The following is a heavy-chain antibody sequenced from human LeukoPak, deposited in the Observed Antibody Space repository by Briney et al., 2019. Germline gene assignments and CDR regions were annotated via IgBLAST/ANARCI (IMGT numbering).Heavy chain of an antibody. J-gene: IGHJ4*02. V-gene: IGHV4-59*01. Sequence: PSETLSLTCTVSGGSISSYYWSWIRQPPGKGLEWIGYIYYSGSTNYNPSLKSRVTISVDTSKNQFSLKLSSVTAADTAVYYCGGTMVRGVILTQDLYTLDYWGQGTLVTVSS. CDR3: GGTMVRGVILTQDLYTLDY. CDR2: IYYSGST. CDR1: GGSISSYY. D-gene: IGHD3-10*01.